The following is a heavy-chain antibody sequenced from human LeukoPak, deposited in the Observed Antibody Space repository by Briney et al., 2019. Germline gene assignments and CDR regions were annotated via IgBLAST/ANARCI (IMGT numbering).Heavy chain of an antibody. V-gene: IGHV3-43D*03. CDR3: AKDSDSSGFFEPPDF. CDR1: GFTFNDYA. J-gene: IGHJ4*02. CDR2: INWSGVST. Sequence: GGSLRLSRAASGFTFNDYAMHWVRQVPGKGLEWVSLINWSGVSTYYADSVKGRFTISRDNNKDSLFLQMSSPRPEDTALYYCAKDSDSSGFFEPPDFWGQGTLVTVSS. D-gene: IGHD3-22*01.